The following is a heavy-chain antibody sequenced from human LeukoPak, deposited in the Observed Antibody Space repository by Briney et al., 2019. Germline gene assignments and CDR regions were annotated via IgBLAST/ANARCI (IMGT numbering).Heavy chain of an antibody. CDR2: ISYNGST. CDR1: GASISADY. Sequence: PSETLSLTCAVSGASISADYWICIRQPPGNGLEWIGYISYNGSTNYNPALKSRVTISEDTSKNQFSLRLSSVTAADTAMYYCARRVPSGFVDSWGQGILVTVSS. V-gene: IGHV4-59*08. J-gene: IGHJ4*02. D-gene: IGHD5-12*01. CDR3: ARRVPSGFVDS.